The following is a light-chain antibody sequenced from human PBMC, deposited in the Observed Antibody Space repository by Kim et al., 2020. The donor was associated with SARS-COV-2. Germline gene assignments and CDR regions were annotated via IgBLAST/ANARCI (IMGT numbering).Light chain of an antibody. V-gene: IGLV2-8*01. CDR1: SSDAGGYNY. Sequence: GQSATISCTGTSSDAGGYNYVAWYQQHPGKAPKLMIYEVSTRPSGVPDRFSGSKSGNTASLTVSGLQAEDEADYYCSSYAGSNNLVFGGGTQLTVL. CDR3: SSYAGSNNLV. J-gene: IGLJ2*01. CDR2: EVS.